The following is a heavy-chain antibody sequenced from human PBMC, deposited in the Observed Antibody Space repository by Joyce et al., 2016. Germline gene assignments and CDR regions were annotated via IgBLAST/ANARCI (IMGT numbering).Heavy chain of an antibody. V-gene: IGHV1-69*06. Sequence: QVQLVQSGAEVREPGSSVTVSCKASGDTFSKYAIGWVRQAPGQGLEWMGGIIPIFATPEANYAQKFQGRGTITADKSTSTAYMELSGLRSEDTALYCCARERYFGSGSSNYDYWGQGTLVTVSS. J-gene: IGHJ4*02. D-gene: IGHD3-10*01. CDR2: IIPIFATPEA. CDR3: ARERYFGSGSSNYDY. CDR1: GDTFSKYA.